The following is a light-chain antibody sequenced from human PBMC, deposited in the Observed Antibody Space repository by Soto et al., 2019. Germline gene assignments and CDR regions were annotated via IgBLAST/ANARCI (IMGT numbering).Light chain of an antibody. CDR1: QSVGSY. CDR3: QQCSDWPLT. V-gene: IGKV3-11*01. Sequence: EFVMTQSPATLSVPPGEGATLSCRASQSVGSYLAWYQQKPGQAPRLLIYQASNRATGIPAKFSGSGSGTDFTLTISSLGPEDFAVYYCQQCSDWPLTFGGGTKVDI. J-gene: IGKJ4*01. CDR2: QAS.